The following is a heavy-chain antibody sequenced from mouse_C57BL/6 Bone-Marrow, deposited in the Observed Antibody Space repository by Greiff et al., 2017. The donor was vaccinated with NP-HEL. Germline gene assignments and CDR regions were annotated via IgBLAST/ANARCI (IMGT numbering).Heavy chain of an antibody. CDR1: GYTFTSYW. V-gene: IGHV1-64*01. Sequence: QVQLQQPGAELVKPGASVKLSCKASGYTFTSYWMHWVKQRPGQGLEWIGMIHPNSGSTNYNEKFKSKATLTADKSSSTAYMPPSSLTSEASAVYYCARDYYGSSYGYWYFEGWGTGTTVTVSS. D-gene: IGHD1-1*01. CDR3: ARDYYGSSYGYWYFEG. CDR2: IHPNSGST. J-gene: IGHJ1*03.